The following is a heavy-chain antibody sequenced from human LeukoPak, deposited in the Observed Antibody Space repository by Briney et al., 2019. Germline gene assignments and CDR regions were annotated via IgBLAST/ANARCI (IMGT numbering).Heavy chain of an antibody. CDR3: ARHYSGWYNFFDF. CDR2: IYYSGST. Sequence: SETLSLTCTVSGGSISTGNYYWGWARQPPGKGLEWIGTIYYSGSTYYNPSLKSRVTISVDTSKNQFSLKLTSVAAADTAVYYCARHYSGWYNFFDFWGQGTLVTVSS. CDR1: GGSISTGNYY. J-gene: IGHJ4*02. D-gene: IGHD6-19*01. V-gene: IGHV4-39*01.